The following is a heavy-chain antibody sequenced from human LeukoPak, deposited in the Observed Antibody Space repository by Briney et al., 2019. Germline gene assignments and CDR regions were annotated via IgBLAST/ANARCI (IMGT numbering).Heavy chain of an antibody. D-gene: IGHD3-10*01. CDR2: ISSSSSYI. Sequence: GGPLRLSCAASGFTFSSYSMNWVRQAPGKGLEWVSSISSSSSYIYYADSVKGRFTISRDNAKNSLYLQMNSLRAEDTAVYYCARDRVSRWFGELWYWGQGTLVTVSS. CDR1: GFTFSSYS. CDR3: ARDRVSRWFGELWY. J-gene: IGHJ4*02. V-gene: IGHV3-21*01.